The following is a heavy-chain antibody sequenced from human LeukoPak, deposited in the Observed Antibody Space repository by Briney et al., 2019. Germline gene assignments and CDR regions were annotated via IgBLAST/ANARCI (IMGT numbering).Heavy chain of an antibody. CDR1: GYTFTSYY. CDR3: ARDHRYTFNFDY. D-gene: IGHD1-14*01. Sequence: ASVKVSCKASGYTFTSYYMHWVRQAPGQGLEWMGIINPSGGSTSYAQKFQGRVTMTRDMSTSTAYMELSRLRSDDTAVYYCARDHRYTFNFDYWGQGTLVTVSS. J-gene: IGHJ4*02. V-gene: IGHV1-46*01. CDR2: INPSGGST.